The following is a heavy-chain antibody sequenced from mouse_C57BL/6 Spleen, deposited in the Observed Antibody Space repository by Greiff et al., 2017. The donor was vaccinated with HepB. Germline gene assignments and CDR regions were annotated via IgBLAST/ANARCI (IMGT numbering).Heavy chain of an antibody. V-gene: IGHV14-2*01. CDR3: AITTVVATETDY. D-gene: IGHD1-1*01. CDR2: IDPEDGET. CDR1: GFNIKDYY. Sequence: VQLKESGAELVKPGASVKLSCTASGFNIKDYYMHWVKQRTEQGLEWIGRIDPEDGETKYAPKFQGKATITADTSSNTAYLQLSSLTSEDTAVYYCAITTVVATETDYWGQGTTLTVSS. J-gene: IGHJ2*01.